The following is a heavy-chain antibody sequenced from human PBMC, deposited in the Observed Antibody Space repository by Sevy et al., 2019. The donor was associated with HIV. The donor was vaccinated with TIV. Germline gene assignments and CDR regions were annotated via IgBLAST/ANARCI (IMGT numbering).Heavy chain of an antibody. V-gene: IGHV4-39*01. CDR1: GGSISSSSYY. CDR3: ARHLDYYDSSGPVDY. CDR2: IYYSGST. Sequence: SETLSLTCTVSGGSISSSSYYGGWIRQTPGKGLEWIGSIYYSGSTYYNPSLKSRVTISVDTSKNQFSLKLSSVTAADTAVYYCARHLDYYDSSGPVDYWGQGTLVTVSS. D-gene: IGHD3-22*01. J-gene: IGHJ4*02.